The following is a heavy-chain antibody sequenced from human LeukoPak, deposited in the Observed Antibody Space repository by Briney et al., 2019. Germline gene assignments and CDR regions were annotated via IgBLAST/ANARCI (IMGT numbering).Heavy chain of an antibody. CDR2: IYYSGYT. V-gene: IGHV4-59*08. Sequence: PSETLSLTCTVSGGSISSYYWSWIRQPPGKGLEWIGYIYYSGYTNYNPSLKSRVTISVDTSKNQFSLKLSSVTAADTAVYYCARQYGSGSRTDAFDIWGQGTMVTVSS. CDR3: ARQYGSGSRTDAFDI. CDR1: GGSISSYY. J-gene: IGHJ3*02. D-gene: IGHD3-10*01.